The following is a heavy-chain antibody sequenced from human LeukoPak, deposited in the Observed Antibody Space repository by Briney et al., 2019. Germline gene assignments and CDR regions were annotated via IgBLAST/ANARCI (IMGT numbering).Heavy chain of an antibody. Sequence: VGSLRLSCAASGFSFSTSSMLSFRQSPGTRLKCFSCFSVCIRPYTYYTDSLTGRFTISRDNAKNSVCLQMNSLRPEDTAVYYCASYTLWYGDSWGQETLVTVSS. V-gene: IGHV3-21*06. CDR1: GFSFSTSS. CDR3: ASYTLWYGDS. CDR2: FSVCIRPYT. J-gene: IGHJ4*02. D-gene: IGHD3-10*01.